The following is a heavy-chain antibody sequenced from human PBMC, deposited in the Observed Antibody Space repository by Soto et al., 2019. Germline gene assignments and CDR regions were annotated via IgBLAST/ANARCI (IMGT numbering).Heavy chain of an antibody. CDR2: IYNSGSS. D-gene: IGHD5-18*01. CDR3: ARRRYGAFDY. J-gene: IGHJ4*02. V-gene: IGHV4-31*03. Sequence: SETLSLTCTVSGGSISSSGNYWGWIRQHPGKGLEGIGYIYNSGSSYYNPSLKSRVTISVDTSKNQFSLDLTSVTAADTAVYYCARRRYGAFDYWGQGTLVTVSS. CDR1: GGSISSSGNY.